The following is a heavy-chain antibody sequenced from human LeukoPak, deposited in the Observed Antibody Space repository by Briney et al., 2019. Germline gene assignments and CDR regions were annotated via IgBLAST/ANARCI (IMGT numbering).Heavy chain of an antibody. D-gene: IGHD3-16*01. CDR2: IYYSGST. Sequence: LVKPSETLSLTCTVSGGSISSYYWSWIRQPPGKGLEWIGYIYYSGSTNYNPSLKSRVTISVDTSKNQFSLKLSSVTAADTAVYYCARVVLVDYGIDVWGQGTTVTVSS. J-gene: IGHJ6*02. V-gene: IGHV4-59*01. CDR3: ARVVLVDYGIDV. CDR1: GGSISSYY.